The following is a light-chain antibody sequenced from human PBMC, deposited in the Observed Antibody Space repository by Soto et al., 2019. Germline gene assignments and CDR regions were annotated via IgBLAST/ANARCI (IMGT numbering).Light chain of an antibody. J-gene: IGLJ1*01. CDR1: NSNIGAGYD. V-gene: IGLV1-40*01. CDR2: GND. CDR3: QSYDSSLSGYV. Sequence: QSVLTQPPSVSGAPGQRVTISCTGSNSNIGAGYDVHWYQHLPGTAPKLLIYGNDNRPSGVPDRFSGSKSGTSASLAITGLQAEDEADYYCQSYDSSLSGYVFGTGTKVTVL.